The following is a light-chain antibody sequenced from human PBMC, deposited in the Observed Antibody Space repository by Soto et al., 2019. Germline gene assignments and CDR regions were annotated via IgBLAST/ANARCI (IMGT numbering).Light chain of an antibody. CDR3: QSYDNSLSGPVV. Sequence: QPVLTQPPSVSGAPGQRVTISCTGSSSNIGAGYDVHWYQQRPGTAPKLLIYGSSNRPSGVPDRFSGSKSGTSASLAITGLQAEDEADYYCQSYDNSLSGPVVFGGGTQLTVL. CDR1: SSNIGAGYD. V-gene: IGLV1-40*01. J-gene: IGLJ2*01. CDR2: GSS.